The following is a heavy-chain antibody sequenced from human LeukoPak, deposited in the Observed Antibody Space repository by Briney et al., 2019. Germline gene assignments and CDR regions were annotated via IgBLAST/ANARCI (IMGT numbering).Heavy chain of an antibody. V-gene: IGHV3-53*01. CDR3: ARCKGGWSDHFYGMDV. CDR2: IYSDGTT. J-gene: IGHJ6*02. D-gene: IGHD6-19*01. Sequence: GGSLRLSCVASGFTLRVNYMTWIRQTPGRGLEWVSVIYSDGTTKCADSAKGRFTISRDNSKSMVYLQMDRLRAEGTAVYYCARCKGGWSDHFYGMDVWGQGTTVTVSS. CDR1: GFTLRVNY.